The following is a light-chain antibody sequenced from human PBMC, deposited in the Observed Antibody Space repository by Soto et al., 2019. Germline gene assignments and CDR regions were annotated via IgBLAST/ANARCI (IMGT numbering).Light chain of an antibody. CDR1: QSVRSTY. CDR2: GAS. Sequence: EIVLTQSPGILSLSPGERATLSCRASQSVRSTYLAWYQQKPGQAPRLLIHGASSRATGIPDRFSGSGSGTDFTLTISRQEPEDFAVYYCQYYSSSLSITFGQGTRLDIK. V-gene: IGKV3-20*01. CDR3: QYYSSSLSIT. J-gene: IGKJ5*01.